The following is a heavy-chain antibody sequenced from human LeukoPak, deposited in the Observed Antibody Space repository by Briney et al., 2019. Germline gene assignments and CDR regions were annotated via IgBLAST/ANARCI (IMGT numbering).Heavy chain of an antibody. CDR2: IKSKTDGGTT. CDR3: TTGGEVVPAENAFDI. CDR1: GFTFSNAW. V-gene: IGHV3-15*01. Sequence: GGSLRLSCAASGFTFSNAWMSWVRQAPGKGLEWVGRIKSKTDGGTTDYAAPVKGRFTISRDDSKNTLYLQMNSLKTEDTAVYYCTTGGEVVPAENAFDIWGQGTMVTVSS. J-gene: IGHJ3*02. D-gene: IGHD2-2*01.